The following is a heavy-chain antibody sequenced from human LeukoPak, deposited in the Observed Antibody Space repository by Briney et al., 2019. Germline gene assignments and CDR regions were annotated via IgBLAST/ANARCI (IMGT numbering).Heavy chain of an antibody. CDR3: ARIVGFTLDY. CDR1: EFTFSGSS. CDR2: IEYSGTTT. Sequence: PGGSLRLSCAASEFTFSGSSMNWFRKAPGKGLEWVSYIEYSGTTTYYADSVKGRFTVAREDAKNSLYLQMNSLRDEDTAVYYCARIVGFTLDYWGQGTLVTVSS. J-gene: IGHJ4*02. V-gene: IGHV3-48*02. D-gene: IGHD3-22*01.